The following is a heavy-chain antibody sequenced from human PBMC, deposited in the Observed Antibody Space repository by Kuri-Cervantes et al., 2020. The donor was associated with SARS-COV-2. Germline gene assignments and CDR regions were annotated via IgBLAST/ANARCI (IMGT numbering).Heavy chain of an antibody. J-gene: IGHJ5*02. D-gene: IGHD3-10*01. Sequence: GESLKISCAASGFTFSSYSMNWVRQAPGKGLEWVSSISSSSSYIYYADSVKGRFTISRDNAKNSLYLQMNSLRAEDTAVYYCAREGGLLWFGESSGYNWFDPWGQGTLVTVSS. CDR3: AREGGLLWFGESSGYNWFDP. V-gene: IGHV3-21*01. CDR2: ISSSSSYI. CDR1: GFTFSSYS.